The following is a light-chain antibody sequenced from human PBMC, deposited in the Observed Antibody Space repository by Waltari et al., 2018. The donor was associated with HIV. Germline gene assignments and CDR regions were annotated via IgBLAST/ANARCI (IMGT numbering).Light chain of an antibody. V-gene: IGLV3-21*02. CDR2: DDS. CDR3: QVWDTAATEHVT. J-gene: IGLJ2*01. Sequence: SYLLAQPPSVSVAPGQTAILTCGGNNIGSKSVHWYLQKPGQAPLLIVYDDSDRPSGFPVGFSGSSSGDTATLTISGVEAGDEADYFCQVWDTAATEHVTFGGGTKLSVL. CDR1: NIGSKS.